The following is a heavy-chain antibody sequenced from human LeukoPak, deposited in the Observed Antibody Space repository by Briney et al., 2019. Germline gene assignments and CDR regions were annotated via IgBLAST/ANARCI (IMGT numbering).Heavy chain of an antibody. Sequence: PGGSLRLSCAASGFTFSNYAMSWVRQAPGKGLEWVSAISGSSSRTNYADSVKGRFTISGDNSKNTLFLQMNSLRAEDTAVYYCAKDFVIVVGNVHAFDIWGQGTMVTVSS. CDR1: GFTFSNYA. D-gene: IGHD3-22*01. J-gene: IGHJ3*02. V-gene: IGHV3-23*01. CDR3: AKDFVIVVGNVHAFDI. CDR2: ISGSSSRT.